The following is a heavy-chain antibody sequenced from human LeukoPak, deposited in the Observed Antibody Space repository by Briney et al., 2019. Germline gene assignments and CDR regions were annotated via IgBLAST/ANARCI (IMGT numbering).Heavy chain of an antibody. CDR3: TRVRTTVTTSRFDY. J-gene: IGHJ4*02. Sequence: GRSLRLSCTASGFTFGDYAMSWFRQAPGKGLEWVGFIRSKAYGGTTEYAASVKGRFTISRDDSKSIAYLQMNSLKTEDTAVYYCTRVRTTVTTSRFDYWGQGTLVTVSS. CDR1: GFTFGDYA. CDR2: IRSKAYGGTT. V-gene: IGHV3-49*03. D-gene: IGHD4-17*01.